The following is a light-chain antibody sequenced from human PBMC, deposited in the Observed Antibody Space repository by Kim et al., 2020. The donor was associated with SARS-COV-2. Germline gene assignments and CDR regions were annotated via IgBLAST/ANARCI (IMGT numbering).Light chain of an antibody. CDR2: DAS. CDR3: QQYDNHPLT. Sequence: DIQMTQSPSSLSASVGDRVSITCQASQDISNSLNWYQQKPGKAPKLLIYDASNLQTGVPSRFSGSGSGTDFTFTISSLQPEDIATYYCQQYDNHPLTFGRGTKVDIK. J-gene: IGKJ4*01. CDR1: QDISNS. V-gene: IGKV1-33*01.